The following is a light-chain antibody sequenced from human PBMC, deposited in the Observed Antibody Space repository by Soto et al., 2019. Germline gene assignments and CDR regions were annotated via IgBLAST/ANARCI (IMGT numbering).Light chain of an antibody. CDR2: DVS. CDR3: QQRSNWPLT. V-gene: IGKV1-5*01. Sequence: DIQMTQSPSTLSASVGDRVTITCRASQSISDWLAWYQLRPGKAPKLLIYDVSNLESGVPSRFSGSGSETEFTLTISSLEPEDFAVYYCQQRSNWPLTFGGGTKVDIK. J-gene: IGKJ4*01. CDR1: QSISDW.